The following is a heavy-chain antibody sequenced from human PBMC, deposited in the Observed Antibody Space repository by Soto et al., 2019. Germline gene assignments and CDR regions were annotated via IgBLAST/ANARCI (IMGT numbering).Heavy chain of an antibody. D-gene: IGHD3-3*01. CDR1: GYTLTELS. V-gene: IGHV1-24*01. J-gene: IGHJ4*02. Sequence: ASVKVSCKVSGYTLTELSMHWVRQAPGKGLEWMGGFDPEDGETIYAQKFQGRVTMTEDTSTDTAYMELSSLRSEDTAVYYCATVKRRITIFGVVIIPYYFDYWGQGTLVT. CDR2: FDPEDGET. CDR3: ATVKRRITIFGVVIIPYYFDY.